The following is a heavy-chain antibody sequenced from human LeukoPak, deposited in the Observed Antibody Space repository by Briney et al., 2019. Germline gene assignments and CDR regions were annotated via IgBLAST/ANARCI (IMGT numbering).Heavy chain of an antibody. CDR3: ASSTSTGDYDILTGFY. CDR1: GGNFKTYA. V-gene: IGHV1-69*05. Sequence: GASVKVSCKASGGNFKTYAINWLRQAPGQGLEWMGGIIPIFGTANYAQKFQGRVTITTDESTSTAYMELSSLRSEDTAVYYCASSTSTGDYDILTGFYWGQGTLVTVSS. J-gene: IGHJ4*02. D-gene: IGHD3-9*01. CDR2: IIPIFGTA.